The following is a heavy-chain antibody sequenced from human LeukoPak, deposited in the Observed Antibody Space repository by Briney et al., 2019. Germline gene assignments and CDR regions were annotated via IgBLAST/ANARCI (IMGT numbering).Heavy chain of an antibody. CDR1: GFTFSSYA. V-gene: IGHV3-30*04. CDR2: ISYDGSNK. Sequence: GGSLRLSCAASGFTFSSYAMHWVRQAPGKGLEWVAVISYDGSNKYYADSVKGRFTISRDNSKNSLYLQMNSLRAEDTAVYYCARGGYYDFWSGPAQKYGMDVWGQGTTVTVSS. CDR3: ARGGYYDFWSGPAQKYGMDV. J-gene: IGHJ6*02. D-gene: IGHD3-3*01.